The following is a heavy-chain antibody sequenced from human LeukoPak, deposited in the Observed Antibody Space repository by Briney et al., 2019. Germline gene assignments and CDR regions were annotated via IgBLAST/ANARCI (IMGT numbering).Heavy chain of an antibody. V-gene: IGHV3-11*01. CDR3: ARDLSTSSEDWWDY. Sequence: PGGSLRLSCAASGFTFSDFYMSWIRQAPGKGLEWISYISSSGSSIYYADSVRGRFTISRDNAKNSLYLRMNTLRAEDTAVYYCARDLSTSSEDWWDYWGQGTLVTVSS. CDR1: GFTFSDFY. J-gene: IGHJ4*02. D-gene: IGHD6-13*01. CDR2: ISSSGSSI.